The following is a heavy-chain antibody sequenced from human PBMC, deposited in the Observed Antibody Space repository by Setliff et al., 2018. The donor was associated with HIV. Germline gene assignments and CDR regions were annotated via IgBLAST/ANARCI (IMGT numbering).Heavy chain of an antibody. J-gene: IGHJ6*03. Sequence: ASVKVSCKASGYTFINYHITWVRQAPGQGLEWVGSISASSVNTNYTQGRVTMTTDISTSAAYMELRSLRSADSAVYYCARVPVSNYYYYMDVWGKGTTVTVSS. CDR3: ARVPVSNYYYYMDV. V-gene: IGHV1-18*01. CDR1: GYTFINYH. CDR2: ISASSVNT.